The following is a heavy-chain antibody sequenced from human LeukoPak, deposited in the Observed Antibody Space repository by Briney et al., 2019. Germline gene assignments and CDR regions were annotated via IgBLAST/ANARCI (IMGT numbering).Heavy chain of an antibody. CDR3: ARVGAETYYYDSSGYRPFDY. CDR1: GYTFTGYY. Sequence: ASVKVCCKASGYTFTGYYMHWVRQAPGQGLEWMGRINPNSGGTNYAQKFQGRVTMTRDTSISTAYMELSRLRSDDTAVYYCARVGAETYYYDSSGYRPFDYWGQGTLVTVSS. J-gene: IGHJ4*02. CDR2: INPNSGGT. V-gene: IGHV1-2*06. D-gene: IGHD3-22*01.